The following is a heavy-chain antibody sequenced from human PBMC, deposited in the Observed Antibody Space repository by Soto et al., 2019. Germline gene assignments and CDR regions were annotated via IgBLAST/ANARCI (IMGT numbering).Heavy chain of an antibody. D-gene: IGHD7-27*01. CDR2: IYSDGSNK. CDR1: GFTFSRSG. Sequence: QVQLVESGGGVVQPGRSLRLSCAASGFTFSRSGMHWVRQAPGKGLEWVALIYSDGSNKYYPDSVKGRFTISRDNSKNTLYLQMKSLRAEDTGVYYCARDGMNWGFDYWGQGTLVTVSS. J-gene: IGHJ4*02. V-gene: IGHV3-33*01. CDR3: ARDGMNWGFDY.